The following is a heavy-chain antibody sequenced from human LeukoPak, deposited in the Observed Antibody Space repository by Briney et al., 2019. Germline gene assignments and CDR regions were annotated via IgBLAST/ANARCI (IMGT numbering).Heavy chain of an antibody. V-gene: IGHV4-34*01. CDR2: INYSGST. Sequence: SETLSLTCAVYGGSFSGYYWSWIRQPPGKGLEWIGEINYSGSTNYNPSLKSRVTISVDTSKNQFSLKLSSVTAADTAVYYCARALSGYYHRINYYYYYMVDWGKGTTVTVSS. D-gene: IGHD3-22*01. J-gene: IGHJ6*03. CDR3: ARALSGYYHRINYYYYYMVD. CDR1: GGSFSGYY.